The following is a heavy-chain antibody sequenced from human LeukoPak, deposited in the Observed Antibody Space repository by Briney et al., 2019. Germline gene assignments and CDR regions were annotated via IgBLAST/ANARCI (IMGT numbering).Heavy chain of an antibody. J-gene: IGHJ5*02. CDR2: ISYDGTNK. CDR1: GFTFSNYA. D-gene: IGHD6-19*01. V-gene: IGHV3-30*04. Sequence: PGGSLRLSCAASGFTFSNYAMHWVRQAPGKGLQWVALISYDGTNKDYADSVKGRFTISRDNPKNTLYLQVNSLRAEDTAAYYCVRDLEQWLVTNWFDPWGQGTLVTVSS. CDR3: VRDLEQWLVTNWFDP.